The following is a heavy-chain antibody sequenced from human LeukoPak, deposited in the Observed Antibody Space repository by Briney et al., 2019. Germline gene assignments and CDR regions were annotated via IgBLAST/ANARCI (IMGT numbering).Heavy chain of an antibody. CDR1: GGSFSGYY. Sequence: PSETLSLTCAVYGGSFSGYYWSWIRQPPGKGLEWIGEINHSGSTNYNPSLKSRVTISVDTSKNQFSLKLSSVTAADTAVYYCARGDYSNSDCWGQGTLVTVSS. D-gene: IGHD4-11*01. J-gene: IGHJ4*02. CDR3: ARGDYSNSDC. CDR2: INHSGST. V-gene: IGHV4-34*01.